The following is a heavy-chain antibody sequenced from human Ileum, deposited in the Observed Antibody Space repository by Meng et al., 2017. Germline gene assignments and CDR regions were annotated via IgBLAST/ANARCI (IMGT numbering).Heavy chain of an antibody. V-gene: IGHV4-59*01. J-gene: IGHJ4*02. Sequence: ESLKISCTVSGGSMSGYYWNWIRQSPVTGLEWIGYVFYSGSPNYNPSFRSRVTISVDTSKNQFSLKLSSMTPADTAIYYCARDQGRTGNHFDHWGQGTLVTVSS. CDR3: ARDQGRTGNHFDH. CDR1: GGSMSGYY. CDR2: VFYSGSP.